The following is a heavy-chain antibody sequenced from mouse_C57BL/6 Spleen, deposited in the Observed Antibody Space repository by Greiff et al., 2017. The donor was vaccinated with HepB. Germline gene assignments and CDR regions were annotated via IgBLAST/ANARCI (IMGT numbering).Heavy chain of an antibody. CDR1: GYTFTSYW. J-gene: IGHJ4*01. D-gene: IGHD1-1*02. Sequence: VKLQQPGAELVKPGASVKMSCKASGYTFTSYWITWVKQRPGQGLEWIGDIYPGSGSTNYNEKFKSKATLTVDTSSSTAYMQLSSLTSEDSAVYYCAREVYGFFYAMDYWGQGTSVTVSS. V-gene: IGHV1-55*01. CDR2: IYPGSGST. CDR3: AREVYGFFYAMDY.